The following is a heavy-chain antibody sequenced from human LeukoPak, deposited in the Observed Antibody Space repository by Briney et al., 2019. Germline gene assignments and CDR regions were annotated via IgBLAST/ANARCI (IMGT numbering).Heavy chain of an antibody. Sequence: ASVKVSCKASGYTFTSYDINWVRQATGQGLEWMGWMNPNSGNTGYAQKFQGRVTITRNTSISTAYMELSSLRSEDTAVYYCARGENNWNYPFDYWGQGTLVTVSS. CDR3: ARGENNWNYPFDY. V-gene: IGHV1-8*03. CDR1: GYTFTSYD. D-gene: IGHD1-7*01. J-gene: IGHJ4*02. CDR2: MNPNSGNT.